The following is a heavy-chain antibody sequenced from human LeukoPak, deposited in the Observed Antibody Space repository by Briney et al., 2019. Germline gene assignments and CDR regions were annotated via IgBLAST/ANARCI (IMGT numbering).Heavy chain of an antibody. CDR2: NSGTT. CDR3: ARGRYGTISRGWFDP. V-gene: IGHV4-59*01. D-gene: IGHD1-14*01. CDR1: GGSISNYY. J-gene: IGHJ5*02. Sequence: SETLSLTCTVSGGSISNYYWNWIRQPPGKGLEWIGYNSGTTNYNPSLKSRVTISVDTSKKKISLKLSSVTAADTAVYYCARGRYGTISRGWFDPWGQGTLVTVSS.